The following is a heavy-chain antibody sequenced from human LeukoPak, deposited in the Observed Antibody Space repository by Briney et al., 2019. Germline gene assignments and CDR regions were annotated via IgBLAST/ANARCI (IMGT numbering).Heavy chain of an antibody. D-gene: IGHD6-13*01. V-gene: IGHV3-11*01. CDR1: GFTFSDYY. Sequence: PGGSLRLSCAASGFTFSDYYMSWIRQAPGKGLEWVSYISSSGSTIYYADSVKGRFTISRGNAKNSLYLQMNSLRAEDTAVYYCASRPYSSSWYRPYYYYGMDVWGQGTTVTVSS. CDR3: ASRPYSSSWYRPYYYYGMDV. CDR2: ISSSGSTI. J-gene: IGHJ6*02.